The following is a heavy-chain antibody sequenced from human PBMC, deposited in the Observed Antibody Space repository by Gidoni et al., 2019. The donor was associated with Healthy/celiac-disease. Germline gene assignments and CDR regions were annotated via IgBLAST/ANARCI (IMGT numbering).Heavy chain of an antibody. CDR3: ARNGGYSYGFDY. CDR1: GGSISSSIYY. V-gene: IGHV4-39*01. D-gene: IGHD5-18*01. J-gene: IGHJ4*02. Sequence: QLQLQASGPGLVRPSETLSLTCTVSGGSISSSIYYWGWIRQPPGKGLEWIGSIYYSGSTYYNPSLKSRVTISVDTSKNQFSLKLSSVTAADTAVYYCARNGGYSYGFDYWGQGTLVTVSS. CDR2: IYYSGST.